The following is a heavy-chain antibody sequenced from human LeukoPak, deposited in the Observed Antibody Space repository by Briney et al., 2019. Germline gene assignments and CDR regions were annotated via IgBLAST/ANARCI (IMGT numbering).Heavy chain of an antibody. Sequence: QPGGSLRVSCAASGFTFSSYAMSWVRQAPGKGLEWVSGINGRGGSTYYADSVKGRFTISRDNSKNTLYLQMNSLRAEDTAVYYCAKGGMVVAPGYWGQGTLVTVSS. CDR3: AKGGMVVAPGY. V-gene: IGHV3-23*01. CDR2: INGRGGST. J-gene: IGHJ4*02. CDR1: GFTFSSYA. D-gene: IGHD3-22*01.